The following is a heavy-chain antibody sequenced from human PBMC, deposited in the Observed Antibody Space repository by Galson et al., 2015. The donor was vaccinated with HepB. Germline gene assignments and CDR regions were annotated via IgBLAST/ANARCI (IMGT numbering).Heavy chain of an antibody. V-gene: IGHV1-18*01. CDR3: ARDPPIAVAGDGYFQH. D-gene: IGHD6-19*01. CDR2: ISAYNGNT. J-gene: IGHJ1*01. CDR1: GYTFTSYG. Sequence: SVKVSCKASGYTFTSYGISWVRQAPGQGLEWMGWISAYNGNTNYAQKLQGRVTMTTDTSTSTAYMELRSLRSDDTAVYYCARDPPIAVAGDGYFQHWGQGTLVTVSS.